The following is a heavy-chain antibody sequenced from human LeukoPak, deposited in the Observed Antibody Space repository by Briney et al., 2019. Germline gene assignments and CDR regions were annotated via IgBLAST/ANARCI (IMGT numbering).Heavy chain of an antibody. D-gene: IGHD4-17*01. CDR3: AKEGPDYGDYRSGDYFDF. CDR2: ISDDSSKT. CDR1: GFTFRNYA. J-gene: IGHJ4*02. V-gene: IGHV3-23*01. Sequence: GGSLRLSCAASGFTFRNYAMGWVRQAPGKGLECVSAISDDSSKTSYADSVKGPFTISRDYSKNTLYLQMNSLRAEATAVYYCAKEGPDYGDYRSGDYFDFWGQGTLVTVSS.